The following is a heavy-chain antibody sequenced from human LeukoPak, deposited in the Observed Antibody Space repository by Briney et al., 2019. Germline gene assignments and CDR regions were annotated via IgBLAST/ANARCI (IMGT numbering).Heavy chain of an antibody. CDR1: GFTFTSSA. D-gene: IGHD5-18*01. J-gene: IGHJ4*02. CDR3: ARVNLYSYGADY. V-gene: IGHV1-58*02. CDR2: IVVGSGNT. Sequence: SVKVSCKASGFTFTSSAMQWVRQARGQHLEWIGWIVVGSGNTNYAQKFQERVTITRDMSTSTAYMELSSLRSDDTAVYYCARVNLYSYGADYWGQGTLVTVSS.